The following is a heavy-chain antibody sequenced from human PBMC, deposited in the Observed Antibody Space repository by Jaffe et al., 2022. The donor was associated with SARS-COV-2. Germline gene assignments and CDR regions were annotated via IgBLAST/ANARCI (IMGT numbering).Heavy chain of an antibody. CDR3: ARHRGAVLVVGDWFDP. CDR2: ISSSSSTI. D-gene: IGHD2-15*01. Sequence: EVQLVESGGGLVQPGGSLRLSCAASGFTFSSYSMNWVRQAPGKGLEWVSYISSSSSTIYYADSVKGRFTISRDNAKNSLYLQMNSLRAEDTAVYYCARHRGAVLVVGDWFDPWGQGTLVTVSS. CDR1: GFTFSSYS. V-gene: IGHV3-48*01. J-gene: IGHJ5*02.